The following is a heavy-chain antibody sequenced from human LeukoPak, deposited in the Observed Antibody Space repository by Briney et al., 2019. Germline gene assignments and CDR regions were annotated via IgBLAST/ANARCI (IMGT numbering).Heavy chain of an antibody. CDR1: GFTVSSNY. CDR3: ARASAYGSFDL. CDR2: FYSIDSA. V-gene: IGHV3-66*02. J-gene: IGHJ3*01. D-gene: IGHD5-12*01. Sequence: GGSLRLSCAASGFTVSSNYMSWVRQAPGKGLEWVSVFYSIDSAYYADSVKGRFTISRDNSKNTLYLQLNSPGTEDTAVYYCARASAYGSFDLWGQGTMVTVSS.